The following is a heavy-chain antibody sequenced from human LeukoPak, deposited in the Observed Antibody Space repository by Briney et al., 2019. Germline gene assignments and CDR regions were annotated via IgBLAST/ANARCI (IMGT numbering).Heavy chain of an antibody. CDR3: ARALGYCSSTSRSIDAFDI. CDR1: EGTFISYN. Sequence: GSSVKVSCKASEGTFISYNISWVRQAPGQGLDGVGRIIPILGIENHAQKFQGRVTITADKPTSTAYMELSSLRSEDTAVYYCARALGYCSSTSRSIDAFDIWGQGTMVTVSS. D-gene: IGHD2-2*01. J-gene: IGHJ3*02. CDR2: IIPILGIE. V-gene: IGHV1-69*02.